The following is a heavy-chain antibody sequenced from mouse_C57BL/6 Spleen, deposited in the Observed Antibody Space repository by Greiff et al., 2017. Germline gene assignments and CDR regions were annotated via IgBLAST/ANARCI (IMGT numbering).Heavy chain of an antibody. CDR1: GYSITSGYY. Sequence: EVQLQQSGPGLVKPSQSLSLTCSVTGYSITSGYYWNWIRQFPGNKLEWMGYISYDGSNNYNPSLKNRISITRDTSKNQFFLKLNSVTTQETDTYDCARDSTHTTGGRCYAMDYWGPGTSVTVSS. CDR3: ARDSTHTTGGRCYAMDY. J-gene: IGHJ4*01. D-gene: IGHD1-1*01. CDR2: ISYDGSN. V-gene: IGHV3-6*01.